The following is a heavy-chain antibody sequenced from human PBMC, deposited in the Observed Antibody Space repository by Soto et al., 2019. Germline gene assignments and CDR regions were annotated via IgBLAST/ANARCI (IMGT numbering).Heavy chain of an antibody. J-gene: IGHJ3*02. CDR2: ISYDGSNK. Sequence: PGGSLIVSCAASGCTFSSYVMRWVRQAPGKGLEWVAVISYDGSNKYYADSVKGRFTISRDSSKNTLYLQMNSLRAEDTAVYYCAKDFMVRGVYYNAFDIWGQGTMVTVSS. V-gene: IGHV3-30*18. CDR3: AKDFMVRGVYYNAFDI. CDR1: GCTFSSYV. D-gene: IGHD3-10*01.